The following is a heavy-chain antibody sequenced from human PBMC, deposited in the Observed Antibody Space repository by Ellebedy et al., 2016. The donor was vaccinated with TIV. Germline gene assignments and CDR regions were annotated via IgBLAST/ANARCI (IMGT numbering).Heavy chain of an antibody. J-gene: IGHJ4*02. CDR1: GDSINSYY. D-gene: IGHD5-12*01. V-gene: IGHV4-59*12. CDR2: IFSSGST. Sequence: GSLRLSCTVSGDSINSYYWTWIRQPPGKGLEWLGYIFSSGSTNYNPSLESRVTISIDTSKNQFSLKLSSVTAADTAVYYCARVYSGYDQNYFDYWGQGTLVTVSS. CDR3: ARVYSGYDQNYFDY.